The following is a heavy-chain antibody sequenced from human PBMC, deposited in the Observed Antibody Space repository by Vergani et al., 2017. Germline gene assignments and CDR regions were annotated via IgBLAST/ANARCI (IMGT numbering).Heavy chain of an antibody. CDR3: ARAPDYGDYGGGFDY. V-gene: IGHV3-74*01. D-gene: IGHD4-17*01. Sequence: EVQLVESGGGLVQPGGSLRLSCAASGFTFSSYWMHWVRQAPGKGLVWVSRINSDGSSTSYADSVKGRFTISRDNAKNTLYLQMNSLRAEDTAVYYCARAPDYGDYGGGFDYWGQGTLVTVSS. CDR2: INSDGSST. J-gene: IGHJ4*02. CDR1: GFTFSSYW.